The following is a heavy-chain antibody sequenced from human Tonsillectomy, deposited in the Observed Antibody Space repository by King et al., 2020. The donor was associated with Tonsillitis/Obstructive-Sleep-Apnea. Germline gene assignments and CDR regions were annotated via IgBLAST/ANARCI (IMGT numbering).Heavy chain of an antibody. V-gene: IGHV2-26*01. J-gene: IGHJ4*02. Sequence: VTLKESGPVLVKPTETLTLTCTVSGFSLSNARMGVSWIRQPPGKALEWLAHIFSNDEKSYSTSLKSRLTISKDTSKSQVVLTMTNMDPVDTATYYWTRIRKEHHDFWTGYYIPPPDYWGQRTLVTVSS. CDR1: GFSLSNARMG. CDR2: IFSNDEK. D-gene: IGHD3/OR15-3a*01. CDR3: TRIRKEHHDFWTGYYIPPPDY.